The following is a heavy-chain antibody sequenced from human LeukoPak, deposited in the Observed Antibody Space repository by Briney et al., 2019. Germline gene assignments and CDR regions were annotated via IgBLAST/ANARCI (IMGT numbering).Heavy chain of an antibody. CDR1: GGSFSGYY. J-gene: IGHJ5*02. CDR2: INHSGST. CDR3: ARRGTRYNWFGP. V-gene: IGHV4-34*01. Sequence: SETLSLTCAVYGGSFSGYYWSWIRQPPGKGLEWIGEINHSGSTNYNPSLKSRVTISVDTSKNQFSLKLSSVTAADTAVYYCARRGTRYNWFGPWGQGTLVTVSS.